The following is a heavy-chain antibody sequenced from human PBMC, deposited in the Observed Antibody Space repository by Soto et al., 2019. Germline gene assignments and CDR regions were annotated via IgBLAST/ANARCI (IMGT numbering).Heavy chain of an antibody. D-gene: IGHD2-2*01. V-gene: IGHV3-74*01. J-gene: IGHJ5*02. CDR1: GFTFSSSW. Sequence: HPGGSLRLSCAASGFTFSSSWMHWVRQAPGKGLVWVSRINSDGSRTNYADSVKGRFTISRDNAKNTLFLQMNSLRAEDTAVYYCVREDCSSTSCCFGDHWGQGTLVTVSS. CDR3: VREDCSSTSCCFGDH. CDR2: INSDGSRT.